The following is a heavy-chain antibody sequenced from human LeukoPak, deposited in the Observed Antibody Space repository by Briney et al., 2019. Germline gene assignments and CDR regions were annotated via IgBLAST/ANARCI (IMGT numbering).Heavy chain of an antibody. CDR3: AKGYDFWSPPDP. CDR1: GFTFSSYA. CDR2: ISYDGSNK. D-gene: IGHD3-3*01. J-gene: IGHJ5*02. V-gene: IGHV3-30*04. Sequence: GGSLRLSCAASGFTFSSYAMHWVRQAPGKGLEWVAVISYDGSNKYYADSVKGRFTISRDNSKNTLYLQMNSLRAEDTAVYYCAKGYDFWSPPDPWGQGTLVTVSS.